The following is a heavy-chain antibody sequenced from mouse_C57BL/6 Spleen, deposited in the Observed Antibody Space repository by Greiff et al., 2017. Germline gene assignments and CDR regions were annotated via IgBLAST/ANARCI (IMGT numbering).Heavy chain of an antibody. CDR2: IDPANGNT. CDR1: GFNINNTY. J-gene: IGHJ2*01. V-gene: IGHV14-3*01. Sequence: VQLQQSVAELVRPGASVKLSCTASGFNINNTYMHWVKQRPEQGLEWIGRIDPANGNTKYAPKFQGKATITADTSSNTAYLQLSSLTSEDTAIYYCARVGTGNYCDFWGTGTTLTVSS. D-gene: IGHD4-1*01. CDR3: ARVGTGNYCDF.